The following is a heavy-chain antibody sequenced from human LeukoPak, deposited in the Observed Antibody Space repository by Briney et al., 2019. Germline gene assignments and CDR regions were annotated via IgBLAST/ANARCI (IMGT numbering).Heavy chain of an antibody. J-gene: IGHJ4*02. CDR1: GFTFSSYG. D-gene: IGHD2-15*01. V-gene: IGHV3-33*01. CDR2: IWYDGSNK. CDR3: ARDQAGYCSGGSCYYAAGFDY. Sequence: GGSLRLSCAASGFTFSSYGMHWVRQAPGKGLEWVAVIWYDGSNKYYADSVKGRFTISRDNSKNTLYLQMNSLRAEDTAVYYCARDQAGYCSGGSCYYAAGFDYWGQGTLVTVSS.